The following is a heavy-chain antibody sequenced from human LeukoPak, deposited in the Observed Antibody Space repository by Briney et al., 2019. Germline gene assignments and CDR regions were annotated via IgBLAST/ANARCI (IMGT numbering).Heavy chain of an antibody. V-gene: IGHV1-8*01. Sequence: ASVKVSCKASGYTFTSYDINWVRQATGQGLEWMGWMNPNSGNTGYARKFQGRVTMTRNTSISTAYMELSSLRSEDTAVYYCVRGGDFWSGYYPYYYYYGMDVWGQGTTVTVSS. CDR2: MNPNSGNT. CDR1: GYTFTSYD. D-gene: IGHD3-3*01. J-gene: IGHJ6*02. CDR3: VRGGDFWSGYYPYYYYYGMDV.